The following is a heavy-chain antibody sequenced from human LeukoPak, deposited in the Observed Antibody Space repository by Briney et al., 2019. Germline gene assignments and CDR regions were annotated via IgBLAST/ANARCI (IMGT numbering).Heavy chain of an antibody. CDR2: IEGDGITR. Sequence: GGSLRLSCAASGFTFSKYWIHWVRQAPGKGLVWISRIEGDGITRNYANSVKGRFTIPRDNAKNTVYLQMNSLRAEDTAVYYCARDLRDFDFWGQGTLVTVSS. D-gene: IGHD5-12*01. V-gene: IGHV3-74*01. J-gene: IGHJ4*02. CDR3: ARDLRDFDF. CDR1: GFTFSKYW.